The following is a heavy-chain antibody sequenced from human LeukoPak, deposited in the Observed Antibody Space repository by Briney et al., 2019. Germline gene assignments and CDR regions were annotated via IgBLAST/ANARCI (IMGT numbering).Heavy chain of an antibody. Sequence: GGSLRLSCAASGFTVSSNYMSWVRQAPGKGLEWVSVIYSGGSTYYADSVKGRFTISRDNSKNTLYLQMNSLRAEDTAVYYCAKNGGYCSSTSCRGFGYYYYMDVWGKGTTVTVSS. D-gene: IGHD2-2*01. CDR1: GFTVSSNY. CDR3: AKNGGYCSSTSCRGFGYYYYMDV. J-gene: IGHJ6*03. V-gene: IGHV3-53*05. CDR2: IYSGGST.